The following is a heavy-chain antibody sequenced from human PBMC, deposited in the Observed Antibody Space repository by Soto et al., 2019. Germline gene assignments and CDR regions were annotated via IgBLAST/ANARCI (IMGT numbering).Heavy chain of an antibody. CDR1: GCTFSSYS. J-gene: IGHJ6*02. D-gene: IGHD2-2*01. Sequence: GGSLRLSCAASGCTFSSYSMNWVRQAPGKGLEWVSYISSSSSTIYYADSVKGRFTISRDNAKNSLYLQMNSLRDEDAAVYYCARHSSKYCSSTSCGGYYYGMDVWGQGTTVTVSS. CDR2: ISSSSSTI. V-gene: IGHV3-48*02. CDR3: ARHSSKYCSSTSCGGYYYGMDV.